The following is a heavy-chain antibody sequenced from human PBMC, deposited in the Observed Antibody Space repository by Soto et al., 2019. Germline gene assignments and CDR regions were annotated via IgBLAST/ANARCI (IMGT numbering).Heavy chain of an antibody. CDR1: GVSFSGYY. CDR2: INHSGST. V-gene: IGHV4-34*01. CDR3: ARSLRYYDILTGSSLLPSYGMDV. J-gene: IGHJ6*02. D-gene: IGHD3-9*01. Sequence: TSETLSLTCAVYGVSFSGYYWSWIRQPPGKGLEWIGEINHSGSTNYNPSLKSRVTISVDTSKNQFSLKLSSVTAADTAVYYCARSLRYYDILTGSSLLPSYGMDVWGQGTTVTVSS.